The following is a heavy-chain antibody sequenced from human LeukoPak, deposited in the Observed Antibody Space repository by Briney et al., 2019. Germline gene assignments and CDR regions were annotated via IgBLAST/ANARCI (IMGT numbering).Heavy chain of an antibody. CDR3: ARHLSGVTGYTYGRGIDY. CDR2: ISYDGGNK. Sequence: PGGSLRLSCAASGFTFSSYGMNWVRQAPGKGLEWVAGISYDGGNKYYADSVKGRFTISRDNSKNTLYLQMNSLRAEDTAVYYCARHLSGVTGYTYGRGIDYWGQGTLVTVSS. CDR1: GFTFSSYG. V-gene: IGHV3-30*03. D-gene: IGHD5-18*01. J-gene: IGHJ4*02.